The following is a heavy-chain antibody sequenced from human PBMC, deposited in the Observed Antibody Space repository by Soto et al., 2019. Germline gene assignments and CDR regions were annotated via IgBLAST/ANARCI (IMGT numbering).Heavy chain of an antibody. Sequence: ASVKVSCKASGYTFTSYGISWVRRAPGQGLEWMGWISAYNGNTNYAQKLQGRVTMTTDTSTSTAYMELRSLRSDDTAVYYCARVTIAAAGGWFDPWGQGTLVTVSS. CDR3: ARVTIAAAGGWFDP. CDR2: ISAYNGNT. D-gene: IGHD6-13*01. J-gene: IGHJ5*02. CDR1: GYTFTSYG. V-gene: IGHV1-18*01.